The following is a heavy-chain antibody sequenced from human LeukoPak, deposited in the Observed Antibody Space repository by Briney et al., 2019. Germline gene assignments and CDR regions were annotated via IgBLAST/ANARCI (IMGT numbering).Heavy chain of an antibody. CDR2: IKQDGSEK. CDR1: GFTFSDAR. D-gene: IGHD3-22*01. Sequence: PGGSRRLSCAASGFTFSDARMSWVRQAPGKGLEWVANIKQDGSEKYYVDSVKGRFTISRDNAKNSLYLQMNSLRAEDTAVYYCARDTPDYYDSSGYMLGAFDIWGQGTMVTVSS. V-gene: IGHV3-7*01. J-gene: IGHJ3*02. CDR3: ARDTPDYYDSSGYMLGAFDI.